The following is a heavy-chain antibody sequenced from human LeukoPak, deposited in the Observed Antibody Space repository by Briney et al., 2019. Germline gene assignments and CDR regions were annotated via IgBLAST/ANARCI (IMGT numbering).Heavy chain of an antibody. CDR2: MNPNSGNT. CDR1: GYTFTSYD. Sequence: ASVKVSRKASGYTFTSYDINWVRQATGQGLEWMGWMNPNSGNTGYAQKFQGRVTITRNTSISTAYMELSSLRSGDTAVYYCATRRATEFDYWGQGTLVTVSS. V-gene: IGHV1-8*01. CDR3: ATRRATEFDY. J-gene: IGHJ4*02.